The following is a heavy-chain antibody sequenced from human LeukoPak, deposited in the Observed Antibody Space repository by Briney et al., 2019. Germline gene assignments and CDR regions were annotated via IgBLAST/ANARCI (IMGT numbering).Heavy chain of an antibody. J-gene: IGHJ6*03. CDR3: AKRGIATVGHHYLDV. V-gene: IGHV3-23*05. CDR1: GFTFSSSD. D-gene: IGHD6-13*01. CDR2: IRHSDSNT. Sequence: GGSLRLSCAASGFTFSSSDMSWVRQAPGSGLEWVSSIRHSDSNTYYADSVMGRFTISRDNSKNTLYLQMNSLSAEDTAVYYCAKRGIATVGHHYLDVWGKGTTVSVSS.